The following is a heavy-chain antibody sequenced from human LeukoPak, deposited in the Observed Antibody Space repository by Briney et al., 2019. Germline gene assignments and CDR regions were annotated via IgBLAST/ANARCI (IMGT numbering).Heavy chain of an antibody. CDR1: GGSISSYY. CDR2: IYTSGST. CDR3: ARDLSYYDSSGVTFDY. D-gene: IGHD3-22*01. J-gene: IGHJ4*02. Sequence: PSETLSLTCTVSGGSISSYYWSWIRQPAGKGLEWIGRIYTSGSTSYNPSLKSRVTMSVDTSKNQFSLKLSSVTAADTAVYYCARDLSYYDSSGVTFDYWGQGTLVTVSS. V-gene: IGHV4-4*07.